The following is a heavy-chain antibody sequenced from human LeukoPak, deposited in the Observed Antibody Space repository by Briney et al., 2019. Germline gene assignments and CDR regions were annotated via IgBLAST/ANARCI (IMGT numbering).Heavy chain of an antibody. J-gene: IGHJ4*02. D-gene: IGHD3-3*01. CDR1: SYTLITYG. V-gene: IGHV1-18*01. CDR2: VSPYNGDT. Sequence: ASVKVSCKASSYTLITYGITWVRQAPGQGLEWMGWVSPYNGDTDYAQKFQGRVTMTTDTSTSTAYMELRSLRSDDTAVYYCARGPVFGVVIYFDYWGQGTLVTVSS. CDR3: ARGPVFGVVIYFDY.